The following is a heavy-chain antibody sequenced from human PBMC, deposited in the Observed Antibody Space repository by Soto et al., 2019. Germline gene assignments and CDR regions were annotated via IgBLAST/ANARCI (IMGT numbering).Heavy chain of an antibody. CDR3: ARGPTTDKVDF. CDR1: GGSFSDYY. D-gene: IGHD4-17*01. J-gene: IGHJ4*02. Sequence: PSETLSLTCAVYGGSFSDYYWSWIRQPPGKGLEWIGHIYDSGKTYSNPSLKSQVTISVDTSKSQFSLKLTSVTAADTAVYYCARGPTTDKVDFWGRGTLVTVSS. CDR2: IYDSGKT. V-gene: IGHV4-34*01.